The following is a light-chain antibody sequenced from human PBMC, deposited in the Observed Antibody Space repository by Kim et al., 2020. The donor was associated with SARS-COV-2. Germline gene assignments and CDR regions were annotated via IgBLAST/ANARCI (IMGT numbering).Light chain of an antibody. Sequence: DIEMTQSPSSLSASVGDRVTITCRASQSITSKLNWYQQKPGKAPKVLIYGAFSLQSGVPSRFSGSGSGTDLTLTISSLQAEDFATYYCQQSYSIPHTFGQGTKLEI. V-gene: IGKV1-39*01. J-gene: IGKJ2*01. CDR1: QSITSK. CDR2: GAF. CDR3: QQSYSIPHT.